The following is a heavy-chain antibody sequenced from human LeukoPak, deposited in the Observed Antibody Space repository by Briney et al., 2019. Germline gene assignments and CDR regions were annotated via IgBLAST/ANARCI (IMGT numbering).Heavy chain of an antibody. D-gene: IGHD4-11*01. V-gene: IGHV1-69*05. Sequence: ASVKVSCKASGGTFSNYAISWVRQAPGQGLEWMGGIIPMFGTTNYAQKFQGRVTITTDESTSTAYMEVSSLRIEDTAVYYCASVTVTTWAPDGHMDVWGKGTTVTVSS. CDR3: ASVTVTTWAPDGHMDV. CDR1: GGTFSNYA. CDR2: IIPMFGTT. J-gene: IGHJ6*03.